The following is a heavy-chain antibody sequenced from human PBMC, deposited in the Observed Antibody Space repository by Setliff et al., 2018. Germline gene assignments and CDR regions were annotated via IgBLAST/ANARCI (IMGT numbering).Heavy chain of an antibody. CDR1: GYSISSGYY. CDR3: ASVRDLELFDY. J-gene: IGHJ4*02. V-gene: IGHV4-38-2*01. Sequence: TLSLTCAVSGYSISSGYYWGWIRQPPGKGLEWIGSIYHSGSTYYNPSLKSRVTISVDTSKNQFSLKLSSVTAADTAVYYCASVRDLELFDYWGQGTLVTV. D-gene: IGHD1-7*01. CDR2: IYHSGST.